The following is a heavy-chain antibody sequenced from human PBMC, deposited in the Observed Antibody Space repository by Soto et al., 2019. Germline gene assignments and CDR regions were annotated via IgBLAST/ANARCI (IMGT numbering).Heavy chain of an antibody. J-gene: IGHJ4*02. V-gene: IGHV3-23*01. CDR2: ISGSGGST. CDR1: GFTFSSYD. D-gene: IGHD2-15*01. Sequence: PVGSLRLPCAASGFTFSSYDMSWVRQAPGKGLEWVSAISGSGGSTYYADSVKGRFTISRDNSKDTLYLKMYTLRAEDTAVYYCAKERIVVVVAATRLDYWGQGTLVTVSS. CDR3: AKERIVVVVAATRLDY.